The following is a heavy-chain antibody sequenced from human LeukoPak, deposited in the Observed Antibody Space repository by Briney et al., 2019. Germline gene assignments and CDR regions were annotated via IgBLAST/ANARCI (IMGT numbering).Heavy chain of an antibody. J-gene: IGHJ4*02. CDR2: INPDESEM. CDR3: AKVVDGASCDF. D-gene: IGHD1-26*01. V-gene: IGHV3-7*01. Sequence: GGSLRLSCAASGFTFSGYWMTWVRQAPGRGLEWVAIINPDESEMYYVDSVKGRFTISRDNANNSLFLHMNALRAEDTGIYYCAKVVDGASCDFGGQGTLVTVSS. CDR1: GFTFSGYW.